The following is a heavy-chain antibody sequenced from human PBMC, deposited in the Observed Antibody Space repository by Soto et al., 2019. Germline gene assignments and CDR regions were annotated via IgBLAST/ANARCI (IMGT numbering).Heavy chain of an antibody. V-gene: IGHV1-69*01. D-gene: IGHD6-19*01. CDR2: IVPIIGTP. J-gene: IGHJ6*02. Sequence: QVHLVQSGPEVKERGSSVKVSCKASGGIFNSFAINWVRQAPGQGLEWMGGIVPIIGTPNYAQKFQGRVTITADEPTRTGYMELSSLRSDDTAVYYCARVVVVPAGIETFYYYGMDVWGQGTKVTVYS. CDR1: GGIFNSFA. CDR3: ARVVVVPAGIETFYYYGMDV.